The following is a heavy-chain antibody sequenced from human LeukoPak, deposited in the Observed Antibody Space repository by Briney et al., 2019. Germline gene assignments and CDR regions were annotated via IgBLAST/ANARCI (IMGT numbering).Heavy chain of an antibody. CDR1: GFTVPDNY. CDR2: ISSSSSTI. V-gene: IGHV3-11*04. Sequence: PGGSLRLSCAASGFTVPDNYMNWVRQAPGKGLEWVSYISSSSSTIYYADSVKGRFTISRDNAKNSLYLQMNSLRAEDTAVYYCARRVGATTGDDAFDIWGQGTMVTVSS. CDR3: ARRVGATTGDDAFDI. D-gene: IGHD1-26*01. J-gene: IGHJ3*02.